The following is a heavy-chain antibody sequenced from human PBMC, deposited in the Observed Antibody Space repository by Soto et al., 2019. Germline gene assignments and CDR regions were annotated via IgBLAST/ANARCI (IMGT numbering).Heavy chain of an antibody. Sequence: KASETLSLTCTVSGGSISDFYWTWIRQPPGKGLEWIGEINHSGSSNYNPPLKSRVTMSLDTSRNQFSLSLNSVTAADTAVYYCARMAGPWYFDLWGRGTLVTVSS. CDR1: GGSISDFY. J-gene: IGHJ2*01. CDR3: ARMAGPWYFDL. V-gene: IGHV4-34*01. CDR2: INHSGSS.